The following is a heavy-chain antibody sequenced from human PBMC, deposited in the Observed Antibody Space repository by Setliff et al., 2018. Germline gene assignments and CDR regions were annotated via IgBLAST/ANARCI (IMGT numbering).Heavy chain of an antibody. CDR3: AKHGAYNDFLTGYNFYYDMDV. Sequence: GGSLRLSCAASGFTFSSSAMAWVRQAPGKGLEWVSAISSTITSTYYADSVKGRFTISRDNSKSTLYLQMNSLRAEDTAVYYCAKHGAYNDFLTGYNFYYDMDVWGQGTTVTVSS. V-gene: IGHV3-23*01. D-gene: IGHD3-9*01. CDR2: ISSTITST. J-gene: IGHJ6*02. CDR1: GFTFSSSA.